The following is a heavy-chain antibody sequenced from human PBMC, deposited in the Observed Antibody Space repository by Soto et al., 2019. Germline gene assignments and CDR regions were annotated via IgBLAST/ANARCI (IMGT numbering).Heavy chain of an antibody. J-gene: IGHJ5*02. V-gene: IGHV1-2*04. CDR3: ARDRNLFAARPSFWFDP. CDR2: INPNSGGT. CDR1: GYTFTGYY. D-gene: IGHD6-6*01. Sequence: ASVKVSCKASGYTFTGYYMHWVRQAPGQGLEWMGWINPNSGGTNYAQKFQGWVTMTRDTSISTAYMELSRLRSDDTAVYYCARDRNLFAARPSFWFDPWGQGTLVTVSS.